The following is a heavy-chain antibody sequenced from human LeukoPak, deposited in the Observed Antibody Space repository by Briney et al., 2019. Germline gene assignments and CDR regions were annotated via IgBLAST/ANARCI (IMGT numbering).Heavy chain of an antibody. Sequence: ESGPTLLKPTQTLALTYTFSGFSLRASGVGVGWVRQPPGKALEWIARIYWDDDKRYSPSLKSRLTITKDTSKNQVVLTMTNMDPVDTATYYCARENDYGDYLYWGQGALVTVSS. CDR2: IYWDDDK. V-gene: IGHV2-5*02. CDR1: GFSLRASGVG. D-gene: IGHD4-17*01. J-gene: IGHJ4*02. CDR3: ARENDYGDYLY.